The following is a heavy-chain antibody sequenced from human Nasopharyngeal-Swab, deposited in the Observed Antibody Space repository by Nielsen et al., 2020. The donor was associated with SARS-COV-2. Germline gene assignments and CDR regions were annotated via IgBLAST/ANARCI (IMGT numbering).Heavy chain of an antibody. CDR2: IETNGEKT. D-gene: IGHD4-11*01. CDR3: VRGTTH. Sequence: WIRQPPGKGPEYVSAIETNGEKTYYADSVKDRFIISRDDSKNTFSLQMSSLRIEDTAIYYCVRGTTHWGRGALVTVSS. J-gene: IGHJ4*02. V-gene: IGHV3-64D*09.